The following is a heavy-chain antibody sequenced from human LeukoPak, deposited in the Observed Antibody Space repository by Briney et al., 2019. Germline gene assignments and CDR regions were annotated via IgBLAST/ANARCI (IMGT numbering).Heavy chain of an antibody. CDR1: GYTFTSYY. CDR3: AKGLDYDFWSTRPYYYYYYYMDV. J-gene: IGHJ6*03. CDR2: INPSGGST. V-gene: IGHV1-46*01. Sequence: ASVKVSCKASGYTFTSYYMHWVRQAPGQGLEWMGIINPSGGSTSYAQKFQGRVTMTRDMSTSTVYMELSSLRSEDTAVYYCAKGLDYDFWSTRPYYYYYYYMDVWGKGTTVTVSS. D-gene: IGHD3-3*01.